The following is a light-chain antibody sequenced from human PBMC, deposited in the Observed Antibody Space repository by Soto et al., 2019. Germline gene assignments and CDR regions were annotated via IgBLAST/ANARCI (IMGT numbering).Light chain of an antibody. CDR2: KVS. V-gene: IGKV2-30*01. CDR1: QDLVYSDGHTY. Sequence: DVVMTQSPLSLPVTLGQPASISCRSSQDLVYSDGHTYLNWYQQRPGQSPRRLIYKVSNRDSGVPDRFIGSGSGSDFTLKISRVEPEDVATYYCMQGGHWPWTFGQWTKVEIK. J-gene: IGKJ1*01. CDR3: MQGGHWPWT.